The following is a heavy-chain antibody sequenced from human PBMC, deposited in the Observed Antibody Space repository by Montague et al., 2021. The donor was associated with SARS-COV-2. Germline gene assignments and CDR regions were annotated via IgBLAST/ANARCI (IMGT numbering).Heavy chain of an antibody. CDR2: MHYSERT. Sequence: SETLSLTCSVSGGSLSSTSFYWGWIRQPPGRGLEWIGTMHYSERTYYNPSLQSRVTISADTSKNRFSLNLGSVTASDTAVYYCARHGPYYEISTGYFRPYYFDHWGQGSLVTVAS. J-gene: IGHJ4*02. CDR1: GGSLSSTSFY. V-gene: IGHV4-39*01. CDR3: ARHGPYYEISTGYFRPYYFDH. D-gene: IGHD3-9*01.